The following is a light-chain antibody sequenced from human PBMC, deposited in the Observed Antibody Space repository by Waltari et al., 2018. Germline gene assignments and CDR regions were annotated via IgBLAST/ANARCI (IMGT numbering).Light chain of an antibody. J-gene: IGLJ2*01. CDR2: AVS. Sequence: QSALTSPASVSGSPGQPITVSCPGTRSAVGSYNLVTWYQQNPSNAPKLIIYAVSEPPCVAAKRFSGSNSANTASLTISGRHAEYEADYYCFSYTGSKPFVFGAGTKVTVL. CDR1: RSAVGSYNL. CDR3: FSYTGSKPFV. V-gene: IGLV2-23*02.